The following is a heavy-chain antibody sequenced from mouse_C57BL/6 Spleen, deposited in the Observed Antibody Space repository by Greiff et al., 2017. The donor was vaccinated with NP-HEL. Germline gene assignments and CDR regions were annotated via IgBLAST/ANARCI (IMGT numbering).Heavy chain of an antibody. V-gene: IGHV1-74*01. D-gene: IGHD2-4*01. Sequence: QVQLQQPGAELVKPGASVKVSCKASGYTFTSYWMHWVKQRPGQGLEWIGRIHPSDSDTNYNQKFKGKATLTVDKSSSTAYMQLSSLTSEDSAVYYCAILPHYDYDADFAYWGQGTLVTVSA. J-gene: IGHJ3*01. CDR3: AILPHYDYDADFAY. CDR2: IHPSDSDT. CDR1: GYTFTSYW.